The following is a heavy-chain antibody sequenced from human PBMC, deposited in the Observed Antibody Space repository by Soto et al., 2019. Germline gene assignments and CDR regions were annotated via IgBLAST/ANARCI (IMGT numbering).Heavy chain of an antibody. CDR1: GYTFTSYY. J-gene: IGHJ4*02. CDR2: INPSGGST. V-gene: IGHV1-46*01. D-gene: IGHD3-3*01. Sequence: ASVKVSCKASGYTFTSYYMHWVRQAPGQGLEWMGIINPSGGSTSYAQKFQGRVTMTRDTSTSTVYMELSSLRSEDTAVYYCVRANKIFGVVITLDYWGQGTLVPVSS. CDR3: VRANKIFGVVITLDY.